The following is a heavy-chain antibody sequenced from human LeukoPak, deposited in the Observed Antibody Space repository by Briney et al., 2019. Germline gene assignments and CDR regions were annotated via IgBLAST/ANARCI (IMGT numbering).Heavy chain of an antibody. V-gene: IGHV4-39*01. D-gene: IGHD6-6*01. CDR3: GGQGLVQGERNWFDP. CDR2: ISYSGTT. CDR1: GGSISSSSYY. Sequence: PSETLSLTCTVSGGSISSSSYYWGWIRQPPGKGLGWIASISYSGTTYYNPSLKSRDTISVDTSKNQFSLKLSSVTAADTAVYYCGGQGLVQGERNWFDPWGQGTLVTVSS. J-gene: IGHJ5*02.